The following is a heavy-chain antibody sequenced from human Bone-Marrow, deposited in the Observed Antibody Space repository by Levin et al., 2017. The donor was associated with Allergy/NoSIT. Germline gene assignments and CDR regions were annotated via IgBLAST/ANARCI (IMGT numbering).Heavy chain of an antibody. CDR3: AGDHPEYFFDP. J-gene: IGHJ5*02. V-gene: IGHV3-30*03. CDR1: GFTFSDYG. CDR2: ITKDGSKK. Sequence: PGGSLRLSCAVSGFTFSDYGMHWVRQAPGKGLEWVASITKDGSKKYYLDSVKGRSTLSRDSSKNTVSLQMNSLTADDTAVYFCAGDHPEYFFDPWGQGTLVIVSS. D-gene: IGHD2/OR15-2a*01.